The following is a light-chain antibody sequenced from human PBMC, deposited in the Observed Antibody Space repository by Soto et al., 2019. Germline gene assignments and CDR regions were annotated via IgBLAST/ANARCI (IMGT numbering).Light chain of an antibody. CDR3: QQYNSYSWT. Sequence: DTQMTQSPSTLSASVGDRVTITCRASQTISSWLAWYQQKPGKAPKLLINDASSLERGVPSRFSGSGSGTEFTLTISSLQPDDFATYYCQQYNSYSWTFGQGTKVDIK. J-gene: IGKJ1*01. CDR1: QTISSW. V-gene: IGKV1-5*01. CDR2: DAS.